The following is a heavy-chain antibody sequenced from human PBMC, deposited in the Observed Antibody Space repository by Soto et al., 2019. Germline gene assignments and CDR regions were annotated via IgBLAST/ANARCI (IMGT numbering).Heavy chain of an antibody. CDR1: GFTVSSSNY. CDR2: INSDGSST. V-gene: IGHV3-74*01. D-gene: IGHD3-10*01. CDR3: ARDRLYGSAPSLLDY. Sequence: PGGSLRLSCVVSGFTVSSSNYMSWVRQAPGKGLVWVSRINSDGSSTSYADSVKGRFTISRDNAKNTLYLQMNSLRAEDTAVYYCARDRLYGSAPSLLDYWGQGTLVTVSS. J-gene: IGHJ4*02.